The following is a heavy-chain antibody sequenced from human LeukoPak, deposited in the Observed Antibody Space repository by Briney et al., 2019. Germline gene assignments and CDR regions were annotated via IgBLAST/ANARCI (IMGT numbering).Heavy chain of an antibody. J-gene: IGHJ4*02. Sequence: SETLSLTCTVSGGSISSYYWSWIRQPPGKGLEWVGYVFYEGNTNYNPSLKSRVTTSVDTSKNQFSLRLNSVTAAATAVYYCVRQGTITYAYFDSWGQGVPVTVSS. CDR1: GGSISSYY. D-gene: IGHD2-2*01. V-gene: IGHV4-59*08. CDR2: VFYEGNT. CDR3: VRQGTITYAYFDS.